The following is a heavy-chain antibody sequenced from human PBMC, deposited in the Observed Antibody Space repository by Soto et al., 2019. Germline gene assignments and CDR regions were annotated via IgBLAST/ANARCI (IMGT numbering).Heavy chain of an antibody. CDR2: IYYSGST. CDR3: GSCESRKNWKLQW. J-gene: IGHJ4*02. V-gene: IGHV4-31*03. D-gene: IGHD1-1*01. Sequence: SETLSLTCTVSGGSLSSGGYYWSWIRQHPGKGLEGIGYIYYSGSTYYNPSLKSRVTISVDTSKNQFSLKLSSVTAADTAVYYCGSCESRKNWKLQWWGQGTLVTVSS. CDR1: GGSLSSGGYY.